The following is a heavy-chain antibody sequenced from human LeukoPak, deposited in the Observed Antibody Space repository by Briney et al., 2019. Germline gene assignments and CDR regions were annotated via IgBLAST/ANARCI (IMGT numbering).Heavy chain of an antibody. CDR1: GYTFTGYY. CDR3: ARAVKYRSGPLTDLLPYYFDY. V-gene: IGHV1-3*03. J-gene: IGHJ4*02. CDR2: INTGNGNT. Sequence: AAVKVSCKASGYTFTGYYMHWVRQAPVQRLEWMGWINTGNGNTKYSQEFQGRVTITRDTSANTAYMELSSLRSEDMAVYYCARAVKYRSGPLTDLLPYYFDYWGQGTLVTVSS. D-gene: IGHD6-19*01.